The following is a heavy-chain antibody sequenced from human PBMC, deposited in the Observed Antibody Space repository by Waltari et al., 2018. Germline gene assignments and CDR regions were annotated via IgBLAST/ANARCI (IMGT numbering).Heavy chain of an antibody. CDR3: ARGYCSGGSCYSGWFDP. J-gene: IGHJ5*02. CDR2: INPNSGGT. D-gene: IGHD2-15*01. V-gene: IGHV1-2*06. Sequence: QVQLVQSGAEVKKPGSSVKVSCTASGYTFTGYYMHWVRQAPGQGLEWMGRINPNSGGTNYAQKFQGRVTMTRDTSISTAYMELSRLRSDDTAVYYCARGYCSGGSCYSGWFDPWGQGTLVTVSS. CDR1: GYTFTGYY.